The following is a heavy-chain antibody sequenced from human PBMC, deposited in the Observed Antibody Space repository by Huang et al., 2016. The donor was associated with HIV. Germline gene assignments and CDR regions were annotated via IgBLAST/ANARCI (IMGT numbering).Heavy chain of an antibody. CDR1: GGSISSSSYS. D-gene: IGHD3-10*01. CDR2: IYYIWST. Sequence: QLQLQESGPGLVKPSETLSLTCTVSGGSISSSSYSWGWIRQPPGKGLEWIGTIYYIWSTYYNPSLKGRVTISVDTSKNQFSLKLSSVTTADTAVYYCARHERWAMVRGVPQWGFDYWGQGTLVTVSS. CDR3: ARHERWAMVRGVPQWGFDY. J-gene: IGHJ4*02. V-gene: IGHV4-39*01.